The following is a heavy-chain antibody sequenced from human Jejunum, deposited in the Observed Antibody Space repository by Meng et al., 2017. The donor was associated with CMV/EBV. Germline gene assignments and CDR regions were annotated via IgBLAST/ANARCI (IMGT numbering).Heavy chain of an antibody. CDR2: IKSKIDGGTT. V-gene: IGHV3-15*01. Sequence: VRQAPGKGLGWVGRIKSKIDGGTTDYAAPVKGRVTISRDDSKDTLYLQMNSLKTEDTAVYYCATDQGLYCSGGSCHYNFFYYGMDVWGQGTTVTVSS. J-gene: IGHJ6*02. D-gene: IGHD2-15*01. CDR3: ATDQGLYCSGGSCHYNFFYYGMDV.